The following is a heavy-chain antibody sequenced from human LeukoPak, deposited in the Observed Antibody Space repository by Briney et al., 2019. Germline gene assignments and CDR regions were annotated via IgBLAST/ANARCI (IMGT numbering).Heavy chain of an antibody. CDR1: GGSISSYY. CDR3: ARHVTNDFDI. CDR2: IYYNGST. Sequence: SETLSLTCTVSGGSISSYYWSWIRQPPGKGLEWIGYIYYNGSTNYYPSLKSRVTISVETSKNLFSLKLSAVTAADTAGYYCARHVTNDFDIWGQGTMVTVSS. D-gene: IGHD2-21*02. J-gene: IGHJ3*02. V-gene: IGHV4-59*08.